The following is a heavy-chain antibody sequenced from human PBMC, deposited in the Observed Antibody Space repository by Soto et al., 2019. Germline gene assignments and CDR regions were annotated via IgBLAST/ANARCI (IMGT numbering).Heavy chain of an antibody. CDR3: AHSTPMYYDILTGYSPPNWFDP. J-gene: IGHJ5*02. Sequence: XAPTLVNPPPTLTLSCTFCAFSLSTSGVGVGWIRQPPGKAVEWLALIYWNDDKRYSPSLKSRLTITKDTSKNQVVLTMTNMDPVDTATYYCAHSTPMYYDILTGYSPPNWFDPWGQGTLVTVSS. CDR2: IYWNDDK. CDR1: AFSLSTSGVG. D-gene: IGHD3-9*01. V-gene: IGHV2-5*01.